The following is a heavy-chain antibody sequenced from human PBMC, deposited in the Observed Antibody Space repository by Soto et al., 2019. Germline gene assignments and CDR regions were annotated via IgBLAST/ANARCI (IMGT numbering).Heavy chain of an antibody. D-gene: IGHD4-17*01. V-gene: IGHV1-2*02. CDR1: GYTFAAYY. Sequence: QVQLVQSGAEVKKPGASVKVSCKTSGYTFAAYYIHWIRQAPGQGLEWMGWINPTSGGTVYAQNFQDRVTMTRDTSISTAYTELRRLNSDDTAVYYCARDPDYGDYWGYFFDSWGQGTAVTVSS. CDR2: INPTSGGT. CDR3: ARDPDYGDYWGYFFDS. J-gene: IGHJ4*02.